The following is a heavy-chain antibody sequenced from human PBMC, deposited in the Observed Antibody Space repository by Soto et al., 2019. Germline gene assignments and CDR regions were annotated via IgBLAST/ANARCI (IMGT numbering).Heavy chain of an antibody. CDR1: GYSFTSYW. CDR3: ARHPFYDFWSGSQGGWFDP. J-gene: IGHJ5*02. CDR2: IYPGDSDT. D-gene: IGHD3-3*01. V-gene: IGHV5-51*01. Sequence: GESLKISCKGSGYSFTSYWIGWVRQMPGKGLGWMGIIYPGDSDTRYSPSFQGQVTISADKSISTAYLQWSSLKASDTAMYYCARHPFYDFWSGSQGGWFDPWGQGTLVTVSS.